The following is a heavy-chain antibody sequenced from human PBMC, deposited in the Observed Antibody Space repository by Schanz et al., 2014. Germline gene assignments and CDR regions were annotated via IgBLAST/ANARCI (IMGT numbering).Heavy chain of an antibody. D-gene: IGHD1-26*01. CDR3: AKEWSPSF. Sequence: QVQLVESGGSVVQPGRSLRLSCAGSGFSFSDYGMHWVRQAPGRGLEWVAAILDDGSSEYYADSVKGRFTISRDNSKNTLYLQMNSLRPEDTAIYYCAKEWSPSFWGQGTLVTVSS. V-gene: IGHV3-30*18. CDR1: GFSFSDYG. CDR2: ILDDGSSE. J-gene: IGHJ4*02.